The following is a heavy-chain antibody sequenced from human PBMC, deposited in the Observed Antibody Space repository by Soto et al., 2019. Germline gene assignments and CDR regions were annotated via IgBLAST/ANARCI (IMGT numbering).Heavy chain of an antibody. CDR3: AGGQYCGAY. V-gene: IGHV3-30-3*01. D-gene: IGHD2-21*01. Sequence: QVQLVESGGGVVQPGRSLRLSCAASGFTFSSYGMHWVRQAPGKGLEWVALISYDGSSKYYADSLKGRFTISRDNSKNRLDSHMTSLGAEDTAVYYCAGGQYCGAYWGQGTLVTVSS. J-gene: IGHJ4*02. CDR1: GFTFSSYG. CDR2: ISYDGSSK.